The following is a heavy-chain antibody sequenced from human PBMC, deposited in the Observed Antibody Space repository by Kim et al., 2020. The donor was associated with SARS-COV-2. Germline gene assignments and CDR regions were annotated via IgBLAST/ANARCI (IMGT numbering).Heavy chain of an antibody. J-gene: IGHJ5*02. CDR3: AREEALLWFGDKKNWFDP. CDR2: ISYDGSNK. Sequence: GGSLRLSCAASGFTFSSYAMHWVRQAPGKGLEWVAVISYDGSNKYYAHSVKGRFTISRDNSKNTLYLQMNSLRAEDTAVYYCAREEALLWFGDKKNWFDPWGQGTLVTVSS. D-gene: IGHD3-10*01. CDR1: GFTFSSYA. V-gene: IGHV3-30*04.